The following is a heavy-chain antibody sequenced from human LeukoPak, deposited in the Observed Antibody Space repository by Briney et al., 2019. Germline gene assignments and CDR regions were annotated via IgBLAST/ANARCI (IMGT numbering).Heavy chain of an antibody. CDR2: IYPSGST. CDR1: GGSVSSGSFY. Sequence: SEALSLTCTVSGGSVSSGSFYWSWIRQPAGKGLEWIGRIYPSGSTDYNPSFKSRVTVSIDTSKNQFSLKLTSVTAADTAVYYCAGDVGLDYCGGDCFANYWGQGILVTVSS. D-gene: IGHD2-21*01. V-gene: IGHV4-61*02. J-gene: IGHJ4*02. CDR3: AGDVGLDYCGGDCFANY.